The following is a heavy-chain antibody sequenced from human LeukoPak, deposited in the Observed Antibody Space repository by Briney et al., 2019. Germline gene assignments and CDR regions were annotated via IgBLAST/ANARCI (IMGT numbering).Heavy chain of an antibody. CDR2: IRPSGDNT. Sequence: PGGSLRLSCAASGFTFSSYDMTWVRQAPGRGLEWVSSIRPSGDNTYYGDSVKGRLTISRDNSKNTVYLQMDNMRVDDTAGYYCARVAGWHWFDPWGQGTLVTVSS. CDR3: ARVAGWHWFDP. D-gene: IGHD6-19*01. J-gene: IGHJ5*02. V-gene: IGHV3-23*01. CDR1: GFTFSSYD.